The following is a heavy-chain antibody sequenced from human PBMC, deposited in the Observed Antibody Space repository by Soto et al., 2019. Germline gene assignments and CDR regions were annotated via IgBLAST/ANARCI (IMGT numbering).Heavy chain of an antibody. Sequence: GGSLRLSCAASGFTFTSYGMHWVRQAPGKGLEWVAVISYDGSNKYYADSVKGRFTISRDNSKNTLYLQMNSLRAEDTAVYYCARDGGCRDGYTVGCNWFDP. CDR3: ARDGGCRDGYTVGCNWFDP. V-gene: IGHV3-30*03. D-gene: IGHD5-12*01. J-gene: IGHJ5*02. CDR1: GFTFTSYG. CDR2: ISYDGSNK.